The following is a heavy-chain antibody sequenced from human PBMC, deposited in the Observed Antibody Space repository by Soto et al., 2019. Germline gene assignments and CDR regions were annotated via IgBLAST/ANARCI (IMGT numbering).Heavy chain of an antibody. J-gene: IGHJ4*02. Sequence: ASVKVSCKASGYTFTSYDINWVRQATGQGLEWMGWMNPNSGNTGYAQKFQGRVTMTRNTSISTAYMELSSLRSEDTAVYYCARAYYDFWSGSIRTCDYWGQGTLVTVSS. CDR2: MNPNSGNT. D-gene: IGHD3-3*01. CDR1: GYTFTSYD. CDR3: ARAYYDFWSGSIRTCDY. V-gene: IGHV1-8*01.